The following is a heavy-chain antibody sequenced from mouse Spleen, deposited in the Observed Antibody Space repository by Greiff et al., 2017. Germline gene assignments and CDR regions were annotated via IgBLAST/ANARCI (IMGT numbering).Heavy chain of an antibody. J-gene: IGHJ3*01. CDR3: ARNCGSTPFAY. V-gene: IGHV1-26*01. D-gene: IGHD1-1*01. CDR2: INPNNGDT. Sequence: EVQLQQSGPELVKPGASVKMSCKASGYTFTDYYMKWVKQSPGKSLEWIGDINPNNGDTFYNQKFKGKATLTVDKSSSTAYMQLNSLTSEDSAVYYCARNCGSTPFAYWGQGTLVTVSA. CDR1: GYTFTDYY.